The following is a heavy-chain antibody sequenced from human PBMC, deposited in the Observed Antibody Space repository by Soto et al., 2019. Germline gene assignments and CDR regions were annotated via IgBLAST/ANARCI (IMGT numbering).Heavy chain of an antibody. J-gene: IGHJ3*02. CDR2: IYYSGST. CDR1: CGSISSGGYY. CDR3: ARASWDAFDI. Sequence: SETLSLTCTVSCGSISSGGYYWSWIRQPPGKGLEWIGYIYYSGSTYYNPSLKSRVTISVDTSKNQFSLKLSSVTAADTAVYYCARASWDAFDIWGQGTMVTVSS. D-gene: IGHD2-2*01. V-gene: IGHV4-30-4*01.